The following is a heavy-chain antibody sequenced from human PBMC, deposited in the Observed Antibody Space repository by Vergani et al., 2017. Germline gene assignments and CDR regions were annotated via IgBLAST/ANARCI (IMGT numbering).Heavy chain of an antibody. V-gene: IGHV3-23*01. CDR3: AKYLRDSTDGLPDS. D-gene: IGHD2-21*02. J-gene: IGHJ4*02. CDR2: IKNTGDST. CDR1: GFTFSSHA. Sequence: EVQLLQSEGAVVQPGGSLRLSCVASGFTFSSHAMSWVRHGHGQGLEWVSSIKNTGDSTHYADSVKGRFTISRDNSKDILYLQMDSLRSEDTALYYCAKYLRDSTDGLPDSWGPGTLVIVSS.